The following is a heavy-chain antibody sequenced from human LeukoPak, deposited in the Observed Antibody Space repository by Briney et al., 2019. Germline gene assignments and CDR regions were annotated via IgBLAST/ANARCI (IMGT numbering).Heavy chain of an antibody. CDR1: GYTFTGNY. CDR2: INPNSGGT. CDR3: ARVGGDSGRGWDPADY. D-gene: IGHD4-17*01. J-gene: IGHJ4*02. V-gene: IGHV1-2*02. Sequence: GASVKVSCKASGYTFTGNYMHWVRQAPGQGLEWMGWINPNSGGTKYTRKFQGRVTLTRDTSISTAYMDLSRLRFDDTAVYFCARVGGDSGRGWDPADYWGQGTLVTVSS.